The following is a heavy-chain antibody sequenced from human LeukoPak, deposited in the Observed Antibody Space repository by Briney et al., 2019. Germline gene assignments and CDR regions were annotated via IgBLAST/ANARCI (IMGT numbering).Heavy chain of an antibody. V-gene: IGHV1-18*01. CDR3: ARDYGSGPTIDY. CDR1: VYTFTSWG. Sequence: SVNVSCKASVYTFTSWGISWLRQAPAQGREWMEWISAYNGNTNYAQKLQGRVTMTTDTSTSTAYMELRSLRSDHTAVYYCARDYGSGPTIDYWGQGTLVTVSS. CDR2: ISAYNGNT. J-gene: IGHJ4*02. D-gene: IGHD6-19*01.